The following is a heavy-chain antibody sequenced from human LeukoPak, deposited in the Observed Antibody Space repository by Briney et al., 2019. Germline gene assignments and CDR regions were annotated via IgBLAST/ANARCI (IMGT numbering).Heavy chain of an antibody. V-gene: IGHV1-8*01. D-gene: IGHD3-10*01. CDR2: MNPNSGNT. J-gene: IGHJ4*02. CDR3: ARVSRPNYGSGYLGDFDY. Sequence: ASVKVSCKASGYTFTSYDINWVRQATGQGLEWMGWMNPNSGNTGYAQKFQGRVTMTRNTSISTAYMELSSLRSEDTAVYYCARVSRPNYGSGYLGDFDYWGQGTLVTVSS. CDR1: GYTFTSYD.